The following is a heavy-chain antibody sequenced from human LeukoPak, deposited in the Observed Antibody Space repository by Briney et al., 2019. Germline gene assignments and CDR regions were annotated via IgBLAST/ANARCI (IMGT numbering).Heavy chain of an antibody. CDR3: ARGRRAVAFYYYYGMDV. J-gene: IGHJ6*02. V-gene: IGHV4-34*01. CDR2: INHSGST. Sequence: SETLPLTCAVYGGSFSGYYWSWIRQPPGKGLEWILGINHSGSTNYNPSPKSRVTISVDPSTHQFSLKLSSVPAADTAVYYCARGRRAVAFYYYYGMDVWGQGTTVTVSS. CDR1: GGSFSGYY. D-gene: IGHD6-19*01.